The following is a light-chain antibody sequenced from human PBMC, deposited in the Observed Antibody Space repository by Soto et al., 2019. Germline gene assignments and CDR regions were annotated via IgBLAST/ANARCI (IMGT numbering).Light chain of an antibody. Sequence: QSVLKQPPSVSAAPGQKVTLSRSGSSSNIGNNYVSWYQHLPGTAPKLLIYDNNKRPSGIADRFSGSKSGTSATLGITGLQTGDEADYYCGTWDSSLSAYVFGTGTKLTVL. V-gene: IGLV1-51*01. CDR1: SSNIGNNY. J-gene: IGLJ1*01. CDR3: GTWDSSLSAYV. CDR2: DNN.